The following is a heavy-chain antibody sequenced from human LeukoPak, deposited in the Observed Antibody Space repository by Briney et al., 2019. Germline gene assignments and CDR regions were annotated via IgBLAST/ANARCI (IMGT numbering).Heavy chain of an antibody. V-gene: IGHV3-21*01. CDR3: ARYCYGSGSSSRGSDY. J-gene: IGHJ4*02. Sequence: GGSLRLSCAASGFTLSSSSTNWVRRPPGKGLEWVSSISSSSSYIYYADSVKGRFTISRDNAKNSLYLQMNSLRAEDTAVYYCARYCYGSGSSSRGSDYWGQGTLVTVSS. CDR2: ISSSSSYI. CDR1: GFTLSSSS. D-gene: IGHD3-10*01.